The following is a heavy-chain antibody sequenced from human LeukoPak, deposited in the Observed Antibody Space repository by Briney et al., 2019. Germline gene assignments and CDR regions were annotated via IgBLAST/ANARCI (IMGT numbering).Heavy chain of an antibody. J-gene: IGHJ5*02. Sequence: PGGSLRLSCAASGFTFSNYGMHWVRQTPGKGLEWVAFIPYDGSNKYYADSVKGRFTISRDNSRNTLYLQMNSLRAEDTAVYYCAKEYQPNWFDPWGQGTLVTVPS. D-gene: IGHD2-2*01. V-gene: IGHV3-30*02. CDR2: IPYDGSNK. CDR3: AKEYQPNWFDP. CDR1: GFTFSNYG.